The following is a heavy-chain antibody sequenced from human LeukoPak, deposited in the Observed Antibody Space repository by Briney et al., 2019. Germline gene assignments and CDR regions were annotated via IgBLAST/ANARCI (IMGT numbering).Heavy chain of an antibody. CDR3: AKDLHYGSADY. D-gene: IGHD3-10*01. V-gene: IGHV3-74*01. Sequence: GGSLRLSCAASEFTFSTYAMNWVRQAPGKGLVWVSFINPDGSTTNYADSVKGRFTISRDNAKNALYLQMNSLRAEDTAVYYCAKDLHYGSADYWGQGTLVTVSS. CDR1: EFTFSTYA. CDR2: INPDGSTT. J-gene: IGHJ4*02.